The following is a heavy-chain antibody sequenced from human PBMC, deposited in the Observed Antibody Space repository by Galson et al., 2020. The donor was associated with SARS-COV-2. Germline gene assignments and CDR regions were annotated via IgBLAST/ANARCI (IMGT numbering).Heavy chain of an antibody. J-gene: IGHJ4*02. D-gene: IGHD1-26*01. Sequence: SGPTLVKPTETLTLTCTVSGFSLSNARMGVSWIRQPPGKALEWLAHTFSNDEKSYSTSLRSRLTISKDTSKSQVVLTMTNMDTVDSATYYCASYSGSYYMFDYWGQGTLVTVSS. V-gene: IGHV2-26*01. CDR1: GFSLSNARMG. CDR2: TFSNDEK. CDR3: ASYSGSYYMFDY.